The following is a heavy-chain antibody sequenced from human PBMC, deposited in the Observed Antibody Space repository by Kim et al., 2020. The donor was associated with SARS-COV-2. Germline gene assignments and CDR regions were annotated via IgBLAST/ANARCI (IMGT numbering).Heavy chain of an antibody. J-gene: IGHJ3*02. Sequence: RKYYADAVKGRLPISRDTSMNTLYLQMNSLRAEDTAVYFCAEGFYALGIWGQGTMFTVSS. CDR3: AEGFYALGI. V-gene: IGHV3-23*03. CDR2: RK.